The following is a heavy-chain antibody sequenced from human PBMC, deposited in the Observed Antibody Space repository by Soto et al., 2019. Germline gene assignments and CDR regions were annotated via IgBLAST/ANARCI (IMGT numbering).Heavy chain of an antibody. CDR1: GGTFSSYA. Sequence: GASVKVSCKASGGTFSSYAISWVRQAPGQGLEWMGGIIPIFGTANYAQKFQGRVTITADESTSTAYMELSSLRSEDTAVYYCASRVGIVVVQAAVYGMDVWGQGTTVTVSS. CDR3: ASRVGIVVVQAAVYGMDV. V-gene: IGHV1-69*13. D-gene: IGHD2-2*03. CDR2: IIPIFGTA. J-gene: IGHJ6*02.